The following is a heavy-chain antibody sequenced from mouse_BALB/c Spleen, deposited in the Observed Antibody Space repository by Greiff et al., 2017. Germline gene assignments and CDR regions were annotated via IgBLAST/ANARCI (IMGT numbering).Heavy chain of an antibody. J-gene: IGHJ1*01. CDR3: AGERYFDV. Sequence: EVKLVESGGGLVKPGGSLKLSCAASGFTFSDYYMYWVRQTPEKRLEWVATISDGGSYTYYPDSVKGRFTISRDKAKYNLYLQMSSLKSEDTAMYYCAGERYFDVWGAGTTVTVSS. CDR1: GFTFSDYY. V-gene: IGHV5-4*02. CDR2: ISDGGSYT.